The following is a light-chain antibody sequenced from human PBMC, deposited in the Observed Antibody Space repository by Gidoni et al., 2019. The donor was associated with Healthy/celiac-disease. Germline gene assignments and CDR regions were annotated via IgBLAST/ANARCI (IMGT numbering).Light chain of an antibody. CDR3: QQYGSSHLT. J-gene: IGKJ4*01. Sequence: EIVLTQSPGTLSLSPGERATLSCRASQSVSSSYLAWYQQKPGQAPRLLIYGASSRATGIPDRFSGSGSGTEFTLTISRLEPEDFAVYYCQQYGSSHLTFGGGTKVEIK. CDR1: QSVSSSY. V-gene: IGKV3-20*01. CDR2: GAS.